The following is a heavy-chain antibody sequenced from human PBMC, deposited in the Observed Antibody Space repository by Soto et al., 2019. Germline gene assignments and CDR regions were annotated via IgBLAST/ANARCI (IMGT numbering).Heavy chain of an antibody. J-gene: IGHJ6*02. V-gene: IGHV1-69*13. CDR1: GGTFTNYA. D-gene: IGHD1-1*01. CDR3: ASWVEEAGIGGNYYYGMDG. Sequence: VQLVQSGAEVKKPGSSVKVSCKASGGTFTNYAFSWVRQAPGQGLEWLGGIIPIFGTADYAQKFRGRVTITADQSTNTAHMELSRLRTDDTAVYYCASWVEEAGIGGNYYYGMDGWGQGTTVTVSS. CDR2: IIPIFGTA.